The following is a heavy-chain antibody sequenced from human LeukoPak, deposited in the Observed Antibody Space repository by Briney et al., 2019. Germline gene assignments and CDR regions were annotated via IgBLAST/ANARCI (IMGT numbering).Heavy chain of an antibody. CDR1: GGSISSGGYY. D-gene: IGHD3-22*01. J-gene: IGHJ4*02. Sequence: SETLSLTCTVSGGSISSGGYYWSWIRQHPGEGLEWIGYIHYSGITYYNPSLKSRVTISVATSKNQFSLKLTPVTAADTAVYYCANYDSSGYYTFAFWGQGTLVTVSS. V-gene: IGHV4-31*03. CDR3: ANYDSSGYYTFAF. CDR2: IHYSGIT.